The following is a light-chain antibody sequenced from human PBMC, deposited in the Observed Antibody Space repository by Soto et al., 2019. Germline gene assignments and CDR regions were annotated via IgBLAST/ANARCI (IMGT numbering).Light chain of an antibody. CDR1: KLGDKY. CDR3: QAWDSRLGEV. J-gene: IGLJ2*01. Sequence: SYELTQPPSVSVSPGQTASITCSGDKLGDKYACWYQQKPGQSPVLVIYQDSKRPSGIPERFSGSNSGNTATLTISGTQAMDEADYYCQAWDSRLGEVFGGGTKLTVL. CDR2: QDS. V-gene: IGLV3-1*01.